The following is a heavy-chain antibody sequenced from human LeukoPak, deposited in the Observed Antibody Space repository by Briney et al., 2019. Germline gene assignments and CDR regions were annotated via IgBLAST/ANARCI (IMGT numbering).Heavy chain of an antibody. D-gene: IGHD2-2*01. J-gene: IGHJ5*02. Sequence: SETLSLTCTVSGGSISSYYWSWIRQPPGKGLEWIGYIYYSGSTNYNPSLKSRVTMSVDTSKNQFSLKLSSVTAADTAVYYCARGDIVVVPAATHYWFDPWGQGTLVTVSS. CDR2: IYYSGST. CDR1: GGSISSYY. CDR3: ARGDIVVVPAATHYWFDP. V-gene: IGHV4-59*12.